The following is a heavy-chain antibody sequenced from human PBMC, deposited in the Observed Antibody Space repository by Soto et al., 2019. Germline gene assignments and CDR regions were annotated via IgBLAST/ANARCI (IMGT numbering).Heavy chain of an antibody. CDR2: IKQDGRGK. J-gene: IGHJ4*02. CDR3: ARDMGVFWSGYPEGGFDY. Sequence: EAQLVESGGGLVQPGGSLRLPCAASGFTLTNYGRSWVRQAPGKGLEWVANIKQDGRGKYYADSAKGRFIISRDNAKTSLYLQMNSLRAEDTAVYYCARDMGVFWSGYPEGGFDYWGQGTPVTVSS. V-gene: IGHV3-7*01. CDR1: GFTLTNYG. D-gene: IGHD3-3*01.